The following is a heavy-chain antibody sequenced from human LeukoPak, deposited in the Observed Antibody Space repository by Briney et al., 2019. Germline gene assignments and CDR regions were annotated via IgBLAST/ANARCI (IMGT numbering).Heavy chain of an antibody. J-gene: IGHJ3*01. CDR1: GYSFTSYW. CDR2: IDPSDSYT. V-gene: IGHV5-10-1*01. D-gene: IGHD1-26*01. CDR3: VSLHIVGATSDAFDV. Sequence: GESLKISCKGSGYSFTSYWISWVRQMPGKGLEWMGRIDPSDSYTNYSPSFQGHVTISADKSISTAYLQWSSLKASDTAMYYRVSLHIVGATSDAFDVWGQGTMVTVSS.